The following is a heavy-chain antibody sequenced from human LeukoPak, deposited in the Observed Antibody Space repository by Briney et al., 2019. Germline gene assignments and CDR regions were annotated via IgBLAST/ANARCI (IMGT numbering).Heavy chain of an antibody. CDR1: SGSISSTSHY. CDR3: ARQDYYGSGSYYMDV. CDR2: IYFSGDT. J-gene: IGHJ6*03. Sequence: PSETLSLTCTVSSGSISSTSHYWAWSRQPPGKGLEWIGRIYFSGDTYYNPSLKSRVTISVDRSKNQFSLRLSSVTAADTAIYYCARQDYYGSGSYYMDVWGKGTMVTVSS. V-gene: IGHV4-39*01. D-gene: IGHD3-10*01.